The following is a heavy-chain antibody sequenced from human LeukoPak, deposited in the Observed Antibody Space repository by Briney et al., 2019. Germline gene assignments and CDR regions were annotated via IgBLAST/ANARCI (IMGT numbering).Heavy chain of an antibody. V-gene: IGHV1-24*01. CDR1: GYTLTELS. D-gene: IGHD3-22*01. CDR3: ATDLRAYIVVVFDY. Sequence: GASVKVSCKVSGYTLTELSMHWVRQAPGKGLEWMGGFDPEDGETIYAQKFQGRVTMTEDTSTDTAYMGLSSLRSEDTAVYYCATDLRAYIVVVFDYWGQGTLVTVSS. J-gene: IGHJ4*02. CDR2: FDPEDGET.